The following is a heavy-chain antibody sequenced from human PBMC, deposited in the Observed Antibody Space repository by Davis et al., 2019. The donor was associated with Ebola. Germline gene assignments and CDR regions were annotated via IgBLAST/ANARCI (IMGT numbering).Heavy chain of an antibody. V-gene: IGHV4-59*08. J-gene: IGHJ6*02. CDR1: GGSISSYY. Sequence: MPSETLSLTCTVSGGSISSYYWSWIRQPPGKGLEWIGYIYYSGSTNYNPSLKSRVTISVDTSKNQFSLKLSSVTAADTAVYYCARALNDFWYYYYGMDVWGQGTTVTVSS. CDR2: IYYSGST. CDR3: ARALNDFWYYYYGMDV. D-gene: IGHD3-3*01.